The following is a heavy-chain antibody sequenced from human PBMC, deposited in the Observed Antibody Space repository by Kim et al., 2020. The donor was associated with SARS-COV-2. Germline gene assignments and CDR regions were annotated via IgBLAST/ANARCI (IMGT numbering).Heavy chain of an antibody. CDR2: IYYSEST. CDR3: ASGATTIVVVVAAFYGMDV. V-gene: IGHV4-39*01. CDR1: GGSISSSSYY. Sequence: SETLSLTCTVSGGSISSSSYYWGWIRQPPGKGLEWIGSIYYSESTYYNPSLKSRVTISVDTSKNQFSLKLSSVTAADTAVYYCASGATTIVVVVAAFYGMDVWGQGTTVTVSS. D-gene: IGHD2-15*01. J-gene: IGHJ6*02.